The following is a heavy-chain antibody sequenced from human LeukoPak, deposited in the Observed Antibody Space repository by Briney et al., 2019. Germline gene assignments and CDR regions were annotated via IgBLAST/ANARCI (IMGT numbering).Heavy chain of an antibody. CDR1: GLTFRRYW. V-gene: IGHV3-7*04. J-gene: IGHJ4*02. D-gene: IGHD3-16*01. CDR2: IKQDGSEK. Sequence: PGGSLRLSCAASGLTFRRYWMSWVRQAPGKGLEWVANIKQDGSEKYYVDSVKGRFTISRDNAKNSLYLQMNSLRAEDTAVYYCARGRGLDYWGQGTLVTVSS. CDR3: ARGRGLDY.